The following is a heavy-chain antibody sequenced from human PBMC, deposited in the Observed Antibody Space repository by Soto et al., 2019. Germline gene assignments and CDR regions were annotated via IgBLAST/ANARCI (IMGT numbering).Heavy chain of an antibody. Sequence: GXSVKVSCKASGYSFTDYHIHWVRQAPVQGLEWLGRINPKSGGTSTAQKFQGWVTMTTDTSISTASMELTRLTSDDTAIYYCARGDSTDCSNGVCSFFYNHDMDVWGQGTMVTVSS. CDR2: INPKSGGT. V-gene: IGHV1-2*04. CDR1: GYSFTDYH. D-gene: IGHD2-8*01. CDR3: ARGDSTDCSNGVCSFFYNHDMDV. J-gene: IGHJ6*02.